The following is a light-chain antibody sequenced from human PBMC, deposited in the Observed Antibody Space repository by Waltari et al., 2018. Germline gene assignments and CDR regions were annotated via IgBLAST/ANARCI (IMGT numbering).Light chain of an antibody. Sequence: EVVLTQSPDTLSLSPGERAALSCRASQKVYSNLAWYQQRPGQAPGRLIYAASTRAAGIPGMFSGSESETEFTLTINSLQSEDFAVYYCQQYKYWPRTFGRGTKLEVK. J-gene: IGKJ2*01. CDR2: AAS. CDR1: QKVYSN. V-gene: IGKV3-15*01. CDR3: QQYKYWPRT.